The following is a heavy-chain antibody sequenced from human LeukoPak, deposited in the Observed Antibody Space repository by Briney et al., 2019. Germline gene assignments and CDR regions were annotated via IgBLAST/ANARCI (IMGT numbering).Heavy chain of an antibody. J-gene: IGHJ4*02. CDR3: ARIAGDPARDDYYLDY. Sequence: ASVKVSCKASGCSFSGYVINWVRQAPGQGLELMGGITPVFGTANYAQKFQGRVTTTMDESTGTANMELNSLRSEDTAVYYCARIAGDPARDDYYLDYWGQGTLITVSS. CDR2: ITPVFGTA. D-gene: IGHD2-21*02. V-gene: IGHV1-69*05. CDR1: GCSFSGYV.